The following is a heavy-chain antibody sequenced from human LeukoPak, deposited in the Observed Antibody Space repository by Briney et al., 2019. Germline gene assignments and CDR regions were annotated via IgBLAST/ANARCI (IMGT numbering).Heavy chain of an antibody. V-gene: IGHV4-34*01. CDR1: GGSFSGYY. CDR2: INHSGST. Sequence: PSETLSLTCAVYGGSFSGYYWSWIRQPPGKGLEWIGEINHSGSTNYNPSLKSLVTISVDTSKNQFSLKLSSVTAADTAVYYCARGPNCSSTSCYHQWFDPRGQGTLVTVSS. CDR3: ARGPNCSSTSCYHQWFDP. J-gene: IGHJ5*02. D-gene: IGHD2-2*01.